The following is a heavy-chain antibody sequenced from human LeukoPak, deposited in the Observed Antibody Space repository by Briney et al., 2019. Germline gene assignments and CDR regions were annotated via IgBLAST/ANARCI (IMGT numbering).Heavy chain of an antibody. V-gene: IGHV4-39*01. CDR3: AVDTAMVNHDAFDI. Sequence: SETLSLTCTVSGGSISSSSYYWGWIRQPPGKGLEWIGSIYYSGSTYYNPSLKSRVTISVDTSKNQFSLKLSSVTAADTAVYYCAVDTAMVNHDAFDIWGQGTMVTVSS. J-gene: IGHJ3*02. CDR1: GGSISSSSYY. D-gene: IGHD5-18*01. CDR2: IYYSGST.